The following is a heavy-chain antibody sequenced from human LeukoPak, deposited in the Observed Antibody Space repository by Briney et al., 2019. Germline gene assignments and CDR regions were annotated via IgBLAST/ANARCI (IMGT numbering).Heavy chain of an antibody. V-gene: IGHV3-21*01. CDR1: GFTFSSYS. D-gene: IGHD3-22*01. Sequence: GGSLRLSCAASGFTFSSYSMNWVRQAPGKGLEWVSSISSSSSYIYYADSVKGRFTISRDNAKNSLYLQMNSLRAEDTAVYYCARDRSDSSGYYAIDYWGQGTLVTVSS. J-gene: IGHJ4*02. CDR3: ARDRSDSSGYYAIDY. CDR2: ISSSSSYI.